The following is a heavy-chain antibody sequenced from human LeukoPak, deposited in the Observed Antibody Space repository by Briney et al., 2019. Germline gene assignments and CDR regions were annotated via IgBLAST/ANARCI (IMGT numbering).Heavy chain of an antibody. CDR3: ATVKDMTSWASDY. CDR1: GFTFSSYA. J-gene: IGHJ4*02. CDR2: ISGSGGST. Sequence: GGSLRLSCAASGFTFSSYAMSWVRQAPGKGLEWVSAISGSGGSTYYADSVKGRFTISRDNSKNTLYLQMNSLRAEDTAVYYCATVKDMTSWASDYWGQGTLVTVSS. D-gene: IGHD2-15*01. V-gene: IGHV3-23*01.